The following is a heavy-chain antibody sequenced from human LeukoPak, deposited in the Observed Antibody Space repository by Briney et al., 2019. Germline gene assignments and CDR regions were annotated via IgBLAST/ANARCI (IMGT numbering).Heavy chain of an antibody. CDR2: ISSSGSTI. D-gene: IGHD3-10*02. Sequence: GGSLRLSCTASGFSFSSYEMNWVRQAPGKGLEWVSYISSSGSTIYYADSVKGRFTISRDNAKNSLYLQMNSLRAEDTAVYYCAELGITMIGGVWGKGTTVTISS. J-gene: IGHJ6*04. CDR1: GFSFSSYE. CDR3: AELGITMIGGV. V-gene: IGHV3-48*03.